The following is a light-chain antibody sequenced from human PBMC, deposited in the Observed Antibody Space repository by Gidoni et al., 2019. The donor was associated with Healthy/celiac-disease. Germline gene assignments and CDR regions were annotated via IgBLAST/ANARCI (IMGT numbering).Light chain of an antibody. Sequence: HSPLTQPPSASGSPGQSVTISCPGTSSDVGGYNYVSWYQQHPGKAPKLMIYEVSKRPSGVPDRFFGSKSGNTASLTVSGLQAEDEADYYCSSYAGSNNLVFGGGTKLTVL. CDR3: SSYAGSNNLV. CDR2: EVS. J-gene: IGLJ2*01. V-gene: IGLV2-8*01. CDR1: SSDVGGYNY.